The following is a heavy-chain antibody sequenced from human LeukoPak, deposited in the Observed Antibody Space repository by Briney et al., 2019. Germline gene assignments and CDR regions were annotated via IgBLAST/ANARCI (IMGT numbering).Heavy chain of an antibody. D-gene: IGHD3-16*01. CDR2: IYYSGST. J-gene: IGHJ4*02. V-gene: IGHV4-39*01. Sequence: PSETLSLTCTVSGGFISGSSYFWGWIRQPPWKGLEWIGSIYYSGSTSYNTSLKSRVTISVDTPKNQFSLKLSFVTAADTAVYYCASPWRSGGFDYWGQGTLVTVSS. CDR3: ASPWRSGGFDY. CDR1: GGFISGSSYF.